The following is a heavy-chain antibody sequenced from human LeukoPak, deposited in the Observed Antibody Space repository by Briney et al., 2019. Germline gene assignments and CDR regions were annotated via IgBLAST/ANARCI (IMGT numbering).Heavy chain of an antibody. Sequence: PGGSLRLSCAASGFTFSSYAMSWVRQAPGKGLEWVSAISGSGGSTYYADSVKGRFTISRDNSKNTLYLQMNSLRAEDTAVYYCARASLYYYDSSGRWYFGYWGQGTLVTVSS. CDR1: GFTFSSYA. CDR2: ISGSGGST. J-gene: IGHJ4*02. D-gene: IGHD3-22*01. V-gene: IGHV3-23*01. CDR3: ARASLYYYDSSGRWYFGY.